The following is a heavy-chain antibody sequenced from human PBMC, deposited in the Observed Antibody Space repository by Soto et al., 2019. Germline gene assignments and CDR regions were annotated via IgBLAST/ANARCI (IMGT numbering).Heavy chain of an antibody. J-gene: IGHJ6*03. Sequence: PGGSLRLSCAASGFTFSNAWMSWVRQAPGKGLEWVGRIKSKTDGGTTDYAAPVKGRFTISRDDSKNTLYLQMNSLKTEDTAVYYCTTPVAYYYYYYMDVWGKGTTVTVSS. D-gene: IGHD6-19*01. CDR2: IKSKTDGGTT. CDR3: TTPVAYYYYYYMDV. V-gene: IGHV3-15*01. CDR1: GFTFSNAW.